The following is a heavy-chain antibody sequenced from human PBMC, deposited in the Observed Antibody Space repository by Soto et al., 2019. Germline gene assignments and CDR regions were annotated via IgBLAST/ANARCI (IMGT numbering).Heavy chain of an antibody. Sequence: ASVKVSCKASGGTFSSYAISWVRQAPGQGLEWMGGIIPIFGTANYAQKFQGRVTITADESTSTAYMELSSLRSEDTAVYYCAREMLMDTAMGHEAFDIWGQGTMVTVSS. CDR2: IIPIFGTA. CDR3: AREMLMDTAMGHEAFDI. CDR1: GGTFSSYA. V-gene: IGHV1-69*13. J-gene: IGHJ3*02. D-gene: IGHD5-18*01.